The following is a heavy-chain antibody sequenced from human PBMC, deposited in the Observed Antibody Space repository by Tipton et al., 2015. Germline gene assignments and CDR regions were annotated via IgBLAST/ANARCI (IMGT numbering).Heavy chain of an antibody. V-gene: IGHV4-31*03. CDR3: ARAGYNGPYFDF. J-gene: IGHJ4*02. Sequence: TLSLTCTVSGGSISRGGSYWSWIRQSPGRGLEWIGCITYTGGTDYNPSLQSRLTMSADTSKNHFSLNLTSVTAADTAVYYCARAGYNGPYFDFWGQGTLVTVSS. CDR1: GGSISRGGSY. D-gene: IGHD5-12*01. CDR2: ITYTGGT.